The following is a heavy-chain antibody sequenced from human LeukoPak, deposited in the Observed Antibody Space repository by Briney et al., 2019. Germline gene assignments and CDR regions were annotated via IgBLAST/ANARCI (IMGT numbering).Heavy chain of an antibody. CDR1: GYSVSSGDYY. J-gene: IGHJ4*02. D-gene: IGHD3-22*01. Sequence: SETLSLTCTVSGYSVSSGDYYWSWIRQPAGKGLEWIGRISSSGSTNYNPSLKSRVTISVDTSKNQFSLKLSSVTAADTAVYFCARGPYSYDSSGAFDIWGQGTQVTVSS. CDR2: ISSSGST. V-gene: IGHV4-61*02. CDR3: ARGPYSYDSSGAFDI.